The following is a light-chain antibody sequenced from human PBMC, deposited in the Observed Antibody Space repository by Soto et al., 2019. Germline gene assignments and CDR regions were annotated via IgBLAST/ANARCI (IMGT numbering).Light chain of an antibody. CDR3: QTYVSSLSGLYV. CDR1: SSHIESRYD. J-gene: IGLJ1*01. V-gene: IGLV1-40*01. CDR2: GYT. Sequence: QSVLTRPPSVSGAPGQRVSISCTGRSSHIESRYDVHWYHQLPGTAPKLLIYGYTNQPSGVPDRFSGSKSGASASRANAGLQSEDEGDYFFQTYVSSLSGLYVSATGPKVTVL.